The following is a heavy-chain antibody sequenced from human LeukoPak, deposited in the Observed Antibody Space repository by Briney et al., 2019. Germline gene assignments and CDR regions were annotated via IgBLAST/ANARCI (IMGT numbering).Heavy chain of an antibody. CDR3: ANLRYCSSTSCSYYYMDV. CDR2: ISYDGSNK. Sequence: PGGSLRLSCTASGFTFGDYAMTWVRQAPGKGLEWVAVISYDGSNKYYADSVKGRFTISRDNSKNTLYLQMNSLRAEDTAVYYCANLRYCSSTSCSYYYMDVWGKGTTVTVSS. D-gene: IGHD2-2*01. CDR1: GFTFGDYA. J-gene: IGHJ6*03. V-gene: IGHV3-30*04.